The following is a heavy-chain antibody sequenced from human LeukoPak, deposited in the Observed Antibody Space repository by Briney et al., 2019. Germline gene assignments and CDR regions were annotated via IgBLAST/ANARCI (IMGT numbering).Heavy chain of an antibody. D-gene: IGHD4-17*01. V-gene: IGHV3-21*01. Sequence: GGSLRLSCAGSGFTFTDSAINWVRQAPGKGLEWVSSINNIATHSYYAASVKGRFSISRDDAKNSVYLQMHSLRAEDTAIYYCARGPTRYLRYGYFDYWGQGAQVTVSS. CDR1: GFTFTDSA. CDR3: ARGPTRYLRYGYFDY. CDR2: INNIATHS. J-gene: IGHJ4*02.